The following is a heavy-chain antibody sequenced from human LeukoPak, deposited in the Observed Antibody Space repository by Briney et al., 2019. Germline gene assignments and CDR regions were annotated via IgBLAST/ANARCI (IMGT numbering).Heavy chain of an antibody. J-gene: IGHJ4*02. V-gene: IGHV1-69*13. Sequence: GASVKVSCKASGGTFSSYAISWVRQAPGQGLEWMGGIIPIFGTANYAQKFQGRVTITADESTSTAYMELSSLRSEDTAVYYCARVGTMTITTGYFDYWGQGTLVTVSS. CDR3: ARVGTMTITTGYFDY. CDR1: GGTFSSYA. CDR2: IIPIFGTA. D-gene: IGHD3-22*01.